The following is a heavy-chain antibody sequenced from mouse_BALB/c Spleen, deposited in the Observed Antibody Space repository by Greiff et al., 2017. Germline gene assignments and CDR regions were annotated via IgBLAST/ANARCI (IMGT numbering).Heavy chain of an antibody. CDR1: GFNIKDYY. Sequence: EVQLQQSGAELVRPGALVKLSCKASGFNIKDYYMHWVKQRPEQGLEWIGWIDPENGNTIYDPKFQGKASITADTSSNTAYLQLSSLTSEDTAVYYCARADDYDRLYAMDYWGQGTSVTVSS. V-gene: IGHV14-1*02. J-gene: IGHJ4*01. CDR3: ARADDYDRLYAMDY. CDR2: IDPENGNT. D-gene: IGHD2-4*01.